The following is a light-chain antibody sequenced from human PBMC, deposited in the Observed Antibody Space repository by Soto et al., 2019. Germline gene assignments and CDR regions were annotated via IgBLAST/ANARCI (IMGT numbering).Light chain of an antibody. J-gene: IGLJ1*01. Sequence: QSVLPQPASVSGSPGQSITISCTGTSSDVGGYNHVSWYQQHPGKAPNLMIYEVSRRPSGVSNRFSGSKSGNTASLTISGLQAEDEADYYCTSYTSSSTLYVFGSGTKGTVL. CDR2: EVS. CDR3: TSYTSSSTLYV. CDR1: SSDVGGYNH. V-gene: IGLV2-14*01.